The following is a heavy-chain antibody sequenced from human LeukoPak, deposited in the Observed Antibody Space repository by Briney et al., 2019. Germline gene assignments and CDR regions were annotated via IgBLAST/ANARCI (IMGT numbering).Heavy chain of an antibody. Sequence: GGSLRLSCAASGFTFSSYAMSWVRQAPGKGLEWVSAISGSGVATYYADSVKGRFTISRDNSKNTLYLQMNSLRAEDTAVYYCAKEGDYGDYAGNAFDIWGQGTMVTVSS. CDR1: GFTFSSYA. D-gene: IGHD4-17*01. CDR3: AKEGDYGDYAGNAFDI. V-gene: IGHV3-23*01. CDR2: ISGSGVAT. J-gene: IGHJ3*02.